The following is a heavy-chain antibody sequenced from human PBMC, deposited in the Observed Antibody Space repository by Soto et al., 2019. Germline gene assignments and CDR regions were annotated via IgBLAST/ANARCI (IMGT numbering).Heavy chain of an antibody. Sequence: GGSLRLSCAASGFTVSSNYMSWVRQAPGKGLEWVSVIYSGGSTYYADSVKGRFTISRDNSKNTLYLQMNSLRAEDTAVYYCAGGYCSSTSCYTYGMDVWGQGTTVTVSS. CDR1: GFTVSSNY. D-gene: IGHD2-2*02. CDR2: IYSGGST. CDR3: AGGYCSSTSCYTYGMDV. J-gene: IGHJ6*02. V-gene: IGHV3-53*01.